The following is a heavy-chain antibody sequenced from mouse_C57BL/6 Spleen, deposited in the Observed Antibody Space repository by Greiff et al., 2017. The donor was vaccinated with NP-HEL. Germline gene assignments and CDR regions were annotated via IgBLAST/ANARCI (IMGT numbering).Heavy chain of an antibody. CDR3: ARNERFAY. Sequence: QVQLQQSGPELVKPGASVKISCKASGYAFSSSWMNWVKQRPGKGLEWIGRIYPGDGDTNYNGKFKGKATLTADKSPSTAYMQLSSLTSEDSAVYFCARNERFAYWGQGTLVTVSA. CDR2: IYPGDGDT. V-gene: IGHV1-82*01. CDR1: GYAFSSSW. J-gene: IGHJ3*01.